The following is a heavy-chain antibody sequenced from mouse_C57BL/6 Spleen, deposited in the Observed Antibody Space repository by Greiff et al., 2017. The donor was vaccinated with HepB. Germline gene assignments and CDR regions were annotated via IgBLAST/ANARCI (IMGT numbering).Heavy chain of an antibody. CDR1: GYAFSSSW. Sequence: QVQLKESGPELVKPGASVKISCKASGYAFSSSWMNWVKQRPGKGLEWIGRIYPGDGDTNYNGKFKGKATLTADKSSSTAYMQRSSLTSEDSAVYFCARDYGSSYWYFDVWGTGTTVTVSS. J-gene: IGHJ1*03. CDR3: ARDYGSSYWYFDV. CDR2: IYPGDGDT. V-gene: IGHV1-82*01. D-gene: IGHD1-1*01.